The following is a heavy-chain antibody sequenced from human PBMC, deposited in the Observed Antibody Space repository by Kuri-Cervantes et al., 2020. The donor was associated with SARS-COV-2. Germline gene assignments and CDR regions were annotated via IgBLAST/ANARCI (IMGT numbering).Heavy chain of an antibody. D-gene: IGHD3-10*01. CDR2: ISAYNGNT. J-gene: IGHJ3*02. Sequence: ASVKVSCKASGYTFTSYGISWVRQAPGQGLEWMGWISAYNGNTNYAQKLQGRVTMTTDTSTSTAYMELRSLRSDDTAVYYCARVANLSWFGELLSDAFDNWGQGTMVTVSS. CDR1: GYTFTSYG. CDR3: ARVANLSWFGELLSDAFDN. V-gene: IGHV1-18*01.